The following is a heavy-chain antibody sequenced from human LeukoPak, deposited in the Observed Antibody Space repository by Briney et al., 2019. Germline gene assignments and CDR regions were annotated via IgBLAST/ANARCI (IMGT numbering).Heavy chain of an antibody. V-gene: IGHV4-4*02. J-gene: IGHJ6*03. Sequence: PSGTLSLTCAVSGGSISSSNWWSWVRQPPGKGLEWIGEIYHSGSTNYNPSLKSRVTISADKSKNQFSLKLSSVTAADTAVYYCARDRGDDYGDYKYYYYYMDVWGKGTTVTVSS. CDR1: GGSISSSNW. CDR3: ARDRGDDYGDYKYYYYYMDV. D-gene: IGHD4-17*01. CDR2: IYHSGST.